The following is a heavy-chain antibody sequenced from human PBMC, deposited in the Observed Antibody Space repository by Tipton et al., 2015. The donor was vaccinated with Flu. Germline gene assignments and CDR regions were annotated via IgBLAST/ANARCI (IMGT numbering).Heavy chain of an antibody. CDR3: ARDYLLGDLSFFDN. CDR1: GASINNYY. J-gene: IGHJ4*02. CDR2: IYYSGNT. D-gene: IGHD3-16*02. Sequence: TLSLTCTVSGASINNYYWSWIRQPPGKGLEWIGYIYYSGNTNYNPSLKSRVTMSLDASKSHFSLKLSSVTAADTAMYYCARDYLLGDLSFFDNWGQGTLVTVSS. V-gene: IGHV4-59*01.